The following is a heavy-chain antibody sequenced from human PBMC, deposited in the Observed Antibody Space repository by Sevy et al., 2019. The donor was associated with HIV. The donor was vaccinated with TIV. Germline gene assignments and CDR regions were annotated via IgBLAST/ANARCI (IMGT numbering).Heavy chain of an antibody. V-gene: IGHV3-23*01. CDR1: GFSFSNYA. J-gene: IGHJ4*02. Sequence: GGSLRLSCAASGFSFSNYAMSWVRQAPGKGLEWVSTLIGGGSRTYYADSVTGRFTISRDNSRNTLYLQMNSLRAEDTAVYYCARRYFDLWGQGTLVTVSS. CDR2: LIGGGSRT. CDR3: ARRYFDL.